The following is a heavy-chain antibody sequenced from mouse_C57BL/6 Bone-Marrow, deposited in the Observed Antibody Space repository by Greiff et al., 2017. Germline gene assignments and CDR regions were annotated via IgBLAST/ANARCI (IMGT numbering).Heavy chain of an antibody. CDR3: TTWDYDVWFAY. J-gene: IGHJ3*01. CDR2: IDPENGDT. D-gene: IGHD2-4*01. Sequence: EVMLVESGAELVRPGASVKLSCTASGFNIKDDYMHWVKQRPEQGLEWIGWIDPENGDTEYASKFQGKATITADTSSNTAYLQLSSLTSEDTAVYYCTTWDYDVWFAYWGQGTLVTVSA. CDR1: GFNIKDDY. V-gene: IGHV14-4*01.